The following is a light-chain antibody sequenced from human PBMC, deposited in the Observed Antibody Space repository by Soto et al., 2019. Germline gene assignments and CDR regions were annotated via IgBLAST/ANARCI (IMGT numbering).Light chain of an antibody. CDR1: QGISIY. Sequence: DIQMTQSPSSLSASVGDRVTITCRASQGISIYLAWYHQKQGNVPHLLIYAASTLQSVVPSRFSGSGYGTDVTLTISSIQPHDVETYYCQKYDSVPFTFGPGIKVHIK. V-gene: IGKV1-27*01. CDR2: AAS. CDR3: QKYDSVPFT. J-gene: IGKJ3*01.